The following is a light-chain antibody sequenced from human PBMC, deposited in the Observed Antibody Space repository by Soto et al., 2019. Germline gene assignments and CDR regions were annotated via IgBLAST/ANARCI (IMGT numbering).Light chain of an antibody. CDR1: QSVSSSY. CDR2: AAS. CDR3: QHYGSSPHS. Sequence: EIVLTQSPGTLSLSPGERATLSCRASQSVSSSYLGWYQQKPGQAPRLLIYAASSRATGTPDRVSGSGSGTDFILTTSRLEPEDFAVYYCQHYGSSPHSVGGGTKVESK. J-gene: IGKJ4*01. V-gene: IGKV3-20*01.